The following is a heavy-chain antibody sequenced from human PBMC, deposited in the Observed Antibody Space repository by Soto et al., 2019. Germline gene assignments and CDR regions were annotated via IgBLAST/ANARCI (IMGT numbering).Heavy chain of an antibody. CDR2: ISGSGGST. Sequence: PGGSLRLSCAASGFTFSSYAMSWVRPTPGKGLEWVSAISGSGGSTYYADSVKGRFTISRDNSKNTLYLQMSSLRAEDTAVYYCAKDLVQRFVSSGYYRLYYYGMDVWGQGTTVTVSS. CDR1: GFTFSSYA. J-gene: IGHJ6*02. D-gene: IGHD3-22*01. V-gene: IGHV3-23*01. CDR3: AKDLVQRFVSSGYYRLYYYGMDV.